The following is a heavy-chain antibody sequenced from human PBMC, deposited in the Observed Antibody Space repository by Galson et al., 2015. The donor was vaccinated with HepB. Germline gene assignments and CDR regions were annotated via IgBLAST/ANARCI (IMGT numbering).Heavy chain of an antibody. Sequence: SLRLSCAASGFTFDDYSFYWVRQTPGKGLEWVSSINVDGSRRNYADPVKGRCTISRDTANRSVFLQMSTLRGDDTAIYYCGRGFLRGYGYNSPAFWGRGTLVSVSS. V-gene: IGHV3-21*01. CDR1: GFTFDDYS. J-gene: IGHJ4*02. CDR2: INVDGSRR. CDR3: GRGFLRGYGYNSPAF. D-gene: IGHD5-24*01.